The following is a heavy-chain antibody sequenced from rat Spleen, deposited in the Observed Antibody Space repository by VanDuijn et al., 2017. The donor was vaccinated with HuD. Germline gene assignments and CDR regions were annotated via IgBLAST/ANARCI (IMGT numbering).Heavy chain of an antibody. Sequence: EVQLVESGGGLVQPGRSMKLSCAASGFTFSNYYMAWVRQAPTKGLEWDATIIYDGISIYYRDSVRGRFTISRDNAKSTLYLQMDSLRSEDTAPYYFATHGARYYDSYIFPGWFAYWGQGTLVTVSS. CDR2: IIYDGISI. V-gene: IGHV5S10*01. CDR1: GFTFSNYY. D-gene: IGHD1-2*01. CDR3: ATHGARYYDSYIFPGWFAY. J-gene: IGHJ3*01.